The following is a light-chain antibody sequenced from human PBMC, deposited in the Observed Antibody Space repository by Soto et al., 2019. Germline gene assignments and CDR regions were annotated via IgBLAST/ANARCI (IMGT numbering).Light chain of an antibody. J-gene: IGKJ5*01. CDR1: ETIYRW. V-gene: IGKV1-5*01. CDR3: QQYNDYPIP. CDR2: DAS. Sequence: DIPMTQSPSTLSASVGDRVTTTCRASETIYRWLAWYQQKPGKAPKLLMYDASSLESGVPLRFSGSASGTDFTLTIDSLQPDESGTYYCQQYNDYPIPFGQGTRLEIK.